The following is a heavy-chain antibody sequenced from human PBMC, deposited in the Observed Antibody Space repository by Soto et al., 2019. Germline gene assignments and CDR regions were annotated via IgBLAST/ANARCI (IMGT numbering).Heavy chain of an antibody. CDR3: ARAPGIVVVTSNWFDP. CDR1: GGSISSGDYY. V-gene: IGHV4-30-4*01. J-gene: IGHJ5*02. CDR2: IYYSGST. Sequence: SETLSLTCTVSGGSISSGDYYWSWIRQPPGKGLEWIGYIYYSGSTYYNPSLKSRVTISVDTSKNQFSLKLSSVTAADTAVYYCARAPGIVVVTSNWFDPWGQGTLVTVSS. D-gene: IGHD3-22*01.